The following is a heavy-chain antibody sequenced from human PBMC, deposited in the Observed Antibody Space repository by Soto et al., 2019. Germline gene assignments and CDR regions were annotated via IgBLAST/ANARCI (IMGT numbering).Heavy chain of an antibody. CDR3: TKDPSWGTQQLPDGY. Sequence: EVQLLESGGGLVQPGGSLRLSCAASGFTFSSYAMSWVRQAPGKGLEWVSAISGSGGSTYYADSVKGRFTISRDNSKNTLYLQMNSLRAEDTAVYYCTKDPSWGTQQLPDGYWGQGTLVTVSS. J-gene: IGHJ4*02. CDR2: ISGSGGST. V-gene: IGHV3-23*01. CDR1: GFTFSSYA. D-gene: IGHD6-13*01.